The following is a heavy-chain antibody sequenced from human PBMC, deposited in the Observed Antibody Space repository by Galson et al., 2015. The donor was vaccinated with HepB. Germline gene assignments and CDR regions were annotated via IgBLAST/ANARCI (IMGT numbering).Heavy chain of an antibody. CDR2: INPSDGST. Sequence: VKVSCKASAYTFTSYYLQWVRQAPGQGLEWMGMINPSDGSTTYPQKFQGRVTMTRDTSTTTVYMELSNLRSEDTAVYYCARDLATSYYFDSSGYSSMSHWGRGTLVTVSS. CDR3: ARDLATSYYFDSSGYSSMSH. D-gene: IGHD3-22*01. V-gene: IGHV1-46*01. CDR1: AYTFTSYY. J-gene: IGHJ4*01.